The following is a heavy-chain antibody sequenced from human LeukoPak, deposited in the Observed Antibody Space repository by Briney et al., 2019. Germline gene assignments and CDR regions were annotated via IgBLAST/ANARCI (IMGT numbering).Heavy chain of an antibody. D-gene: IGHD4-17*01. CDR3: ARYSGNYGLDY. Sequence: GGSLRLSCAASGFTFSNYVIHWVRQPPGKGLECVSLIRYDGSNKYYADSVRGRFTISRDNSKNTLYLQMNSLRAEDTAGYYYARYSGNYGLDYWGQGTLVTVSS. V-gene: IGHV3-30*02. CDR1: GFTFSNYV. J-gene: IGHJ4*02. CDR2: IRYDGSNK.